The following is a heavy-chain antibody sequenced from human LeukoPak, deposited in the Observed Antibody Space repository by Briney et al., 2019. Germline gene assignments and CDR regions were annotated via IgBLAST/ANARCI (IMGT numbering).Heavy chain of an antibody. CDR3: ARENNDYGGKKAFDY. CDR2: IHYSGNT. J-gene: IGHJ4*02. CDR1: GGSSRSGDYF. V-gene: IGHV4-30-4*01. D-gene: IGHD4-23*01. Sequence: PSETLSLTCAVSGGSSRSGDYFWSWIRQPPGKGLEWIGHIHYSGNTYYNPFLESRVSISVDTSKNQFSLKLSSVTAADTAVYYCARENNDYGGKKAFDYWGQGTLVTVSS.